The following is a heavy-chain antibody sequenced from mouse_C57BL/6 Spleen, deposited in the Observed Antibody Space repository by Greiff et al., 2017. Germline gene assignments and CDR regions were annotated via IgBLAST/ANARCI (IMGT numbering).Heavy chain of an antibody. D-gene: IGHD2-5*01. CDR1: GFTFSSYA. Sequence: EVKLVESGGGLVKPGGSLKLSCAASGFTFSSYAMSWVRQTPEKRLEWVATISDGGSYTYYPDNVKGRFTISRDNAKNNLYLQMSHLKSEDTAMYYCARESYSNYGMDYWGQGTSVTVSS. CDR2: ISDGGSYT. J-gene: IGHJ4*01. CDR3: ARESYSNYGMDY. V-gene: IGHV5-4*01.